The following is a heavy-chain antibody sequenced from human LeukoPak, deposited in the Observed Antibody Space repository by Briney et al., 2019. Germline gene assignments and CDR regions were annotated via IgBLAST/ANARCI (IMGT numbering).Heavy chain of an antibody. CDR1: GFTFSSYE. J-gene: IGHJ5*02. CDR2: ISSSGSTI. D-gene: IGHD1-26*01. Sequence: GGSLRLSCAASGFTFSSYEMNWVRQAPGKGLEWVSYISSSGSTIYYADSVKGRFTISRDNAKNSLYLQMNSLRAEDTAVYYCAHAPGRGATFWFGPWGQGTLVTVSS. V-gene: IGHV3-48*03. CDR3: AHAPGRGATFWFGP.